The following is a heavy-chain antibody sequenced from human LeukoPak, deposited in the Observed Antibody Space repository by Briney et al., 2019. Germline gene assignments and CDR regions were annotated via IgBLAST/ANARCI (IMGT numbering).Heavy chain of an antibody. D-gene: IGHD1-26*01. V-gene: IGHV1-69*04. J-gene: IGHJ4*02. Sequence: GASVKVSCKASGGTFSSYGIIWARQAPGQGLEWMGRIIPILNIADYAQKFQGRVTITADTSTSTAYMELSSLRSEDTAVYYCARVAGSSYDYWGQGTLVTVSS. CDR2: IIPILNIA. CDR3: ARVAGSSYDY. CDR1: GGTFSSYG.